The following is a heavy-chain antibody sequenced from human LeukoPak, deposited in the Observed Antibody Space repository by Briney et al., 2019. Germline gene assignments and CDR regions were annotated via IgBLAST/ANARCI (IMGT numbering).Heavy chain of an antibody. CDR2: INYSGDT. CDR1: GDSFSSNNYY. V-gene: IGHV4-39*07. Sequence: SETLSLTCTVSGDSFSSNNYYWGWIRQPPGEGLEWIGTINYSGDTFYKPSLKSRVTISADTSKNQFSLKLSSVTAADTAVYYCAREGAARPESWFDPWGQGTLVTVSS. CDR3: AREGAARPESWFDP. J-gene: IGHJ5*02. D-gene: IGHD6-6*01.